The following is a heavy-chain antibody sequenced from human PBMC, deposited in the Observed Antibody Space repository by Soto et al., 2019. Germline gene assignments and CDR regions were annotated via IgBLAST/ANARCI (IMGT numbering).Heavy chain of an antibody. J-gene: IGHJ6*02. V-gene: IGHV1-18*01. Sequence: GASVKVSCKASGYIFSRYGISWVRLAPGQGLEWMGWISVYDGNSYYAQKFQGRVTMTTDTSTSTGYMELRSLRSDDTAVYYCARDGRTNGYHYYGMHVSGQGTPLTVSS. CDR1: GYIFSRYG. CDR2: ISVYDGNS. D-gene: IGHD1-1*01. CDR3: ARDGRTNGYHYYGMHV.